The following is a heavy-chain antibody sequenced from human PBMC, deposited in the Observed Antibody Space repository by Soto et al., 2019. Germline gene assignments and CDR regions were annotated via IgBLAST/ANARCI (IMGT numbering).Heavy chain of an antibody. V-gene: IGHV1-69*01. CDR1: GGTFSSYA. CDR3: ASRKEDCSSTSCSRWFDP. Sequence: QVQLVQSGAEVKKPGSSVKVSCKASGGTFSSYAISWVRQAPGQGLEWMGGIIPIFGTANYAQKFQGRVTITADESTSTAYMELSSLRSEDTAVYYCASRKEDCSSTSCSRWFDPWGQGTLVTVSS. D-gene: IGHD2-2*01. CDR2: IIPIFGTA. J-gene: IGHJ5*02.